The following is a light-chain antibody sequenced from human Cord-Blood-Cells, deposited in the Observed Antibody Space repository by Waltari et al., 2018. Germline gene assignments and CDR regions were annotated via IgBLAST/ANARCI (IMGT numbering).Light chain of an antibody. J-gene: IGKJ4*01. V-gene: IGKV1-9*01. CDR3: EQLNSYPLT. CDR1: QGISSY. CDR2: AAS. Sequence: DIQLTQSPSFLSASVGDRVTITCRASQGISSYLAWYQHKPGKAPKLLIYAASTLQSGVPSRFSGSGSGTEFTLPISSLQPEDFATYDCEQLNSYPLTFGGGPKVEIK.